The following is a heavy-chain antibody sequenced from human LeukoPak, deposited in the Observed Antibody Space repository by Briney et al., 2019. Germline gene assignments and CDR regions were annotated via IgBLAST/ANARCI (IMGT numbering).Heavy chain of an antibody. CDR3: ARFYYYGSGSYLNWFDP. CDR1: GGSISSYY. CDR2: IYYSGST. V-gene: IGHV4-59*01. Sequence: SETLSLTCTVSGGSISSYYWSWIQQPPGKGLEWIGYIYYSGSTNYNPSLKSRVTISVDTSKNQFSLKLSSVTAADTAVYYCARFYYYGSGSYLNWFDPWGQGTLVTVSS. J-gene: IGHJ5*02. D-gene: IGHD3-10*01.